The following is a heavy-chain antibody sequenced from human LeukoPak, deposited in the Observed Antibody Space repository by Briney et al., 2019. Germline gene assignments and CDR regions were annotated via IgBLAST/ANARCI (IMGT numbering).Heavy chain of an antibody. D-gene: IGHD3-10*01. CDR2: ISYSGST. CDR3: ARGRAALWFGEL. CDR1: GGSVSSGSDY. J-gene: IGHJ4*02. Sequence: SETLSLTCTVSGGSVSSGSDYWSWIRQPPGKGLEWIGHISYSGSTNYNPSLKSRVTISLDTSKNQLSLKLSSVTTADTAVYYCARGRAALWFGELWGQGTLVTVSS. V-gene: IGHV4-61*01.